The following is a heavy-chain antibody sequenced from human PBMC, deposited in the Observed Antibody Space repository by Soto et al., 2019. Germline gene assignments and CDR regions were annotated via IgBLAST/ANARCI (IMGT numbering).Heavy chain of an antibody. CDR3: ATDPVGDYVRVDV. D-gene: IGHD3-10*02. CDR2: ISGSGGST. CDR1: GFTFSSYA. J-gene: IGHJ6*02. Sequence: EVQLLESGGGLVQPGGSLRLSCAASGFTFSSYAMSWVHQAPGKGLEWVSAISGSGGSTYYADSVKGRFTISSDNSKNTLYLQMNSLRAEATAVYYCATDPVGDYVRVDVWGRGTTVTVSS. V-gene: IGHV3-23*01.